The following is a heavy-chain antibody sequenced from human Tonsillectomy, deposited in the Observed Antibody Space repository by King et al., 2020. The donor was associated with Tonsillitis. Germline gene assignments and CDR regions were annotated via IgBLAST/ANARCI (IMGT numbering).Heavy chain of an antibody. J-gene: IGHJ3*02. CDR3: ARDHSGWGVFDI. CDR2: TYFRSKCYN. V-gene: IGHV6-1*01. CDR1: GDRVSLYSGA. D-gene: IGHD6-19*01. Sequence: VQLQQSGPGLLKPSQTLLLTCAISGDRVSLYSGAWNGISQSPSRGLEWLGRTYFRSKCYNVYATSVKNRISITPDTSCNHFSLQLNAVTPEYTAIYFCARDHSGWGVFDIWGQGTMVTVSS.